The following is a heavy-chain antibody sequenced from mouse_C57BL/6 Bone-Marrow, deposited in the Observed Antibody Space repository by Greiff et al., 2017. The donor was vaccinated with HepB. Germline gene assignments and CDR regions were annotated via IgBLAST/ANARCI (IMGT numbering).Heavy chain of an antibody. CDR2: ISSGGSYT. CDR3: AYGSSAFYAMDY. Sequence: EVKLVESGGGLVQPGGSLKLSCAASGFTFSSYGMSWVRQTPDKRLEWVATISSGGSYTYYPDSVKGRFTISRDNAKNTLYLQMSSLKSEDTAMYYCAYGSSAFYAMDYWGQGTSVTVSS. D-gene: IGHD1-1*01. CDR1: GFTFSSYG. V-gene: IGHV5-6*03. J-gene: IGHJ4*01.